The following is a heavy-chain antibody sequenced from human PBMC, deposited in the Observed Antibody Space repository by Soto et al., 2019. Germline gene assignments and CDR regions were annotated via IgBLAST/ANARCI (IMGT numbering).Heavy chain of an antibody. D-gene: IGHD6-13*01. V-gene: IGHV1-3*01. J-gene: IGHJ5*02. CDR3: ASGIAAAGTRWFDP. CDR1: GGTFSSYA. CDR2: INAGNGNT. Sequence: AAVKVSCKASGGTFSSYAISWVRQAPGQRLEWMGWINAGNGNTKYSQKFQGRVTITRDTSASTAYMELSSLRSEDTAVYYCASGIAAAGTRWFDPWGQGTLVTVSS.